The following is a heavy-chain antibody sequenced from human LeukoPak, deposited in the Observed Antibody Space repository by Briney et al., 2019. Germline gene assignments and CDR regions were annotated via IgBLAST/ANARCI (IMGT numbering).Heavy chain of an antibody. CDR2: INPNSGGT. D-gene: IGHD6-19*01. Sequence: VASVKVSCKASGYTFTGYYMHWVRQAPGQGLEWMGWINPNSGGTNYAQKFQGRVTMTRDTSISTAYMELSRLRSDDTAVYYCAGGAGIYYYYMDVWGKGTTVTVSS. J-gene: IGHJ6*03. CDR1: GYTFTGYY. V-gene: IGHV1-2*02. CDR3: AGGAGIYYYYMDV.